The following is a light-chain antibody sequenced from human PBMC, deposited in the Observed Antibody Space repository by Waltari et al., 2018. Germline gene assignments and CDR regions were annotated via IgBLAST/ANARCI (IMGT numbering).Light chain of an antibody. V-gene: IGKV3-20*01. CDR1: QSVSSY. CDR2: GAS. J-gene: IGKJ4*01. Sequence: IILTQSQATLSLSPGERATLSCRASQSVSSYLAWYQQKPGQAPRLLIYGASSSATGIPDRFRGSCSWTEVALTISSLEPADFAVYYCQKYSSTPLAFGGGTKVEIK. CDR3: QKYSSTPLA.